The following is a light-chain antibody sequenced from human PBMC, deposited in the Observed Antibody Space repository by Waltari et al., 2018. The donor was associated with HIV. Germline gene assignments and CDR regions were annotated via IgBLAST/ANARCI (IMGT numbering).Light chain of an antibody. V-gene: IGKV3-11*01. CDR2: DAS. Sequence: EIVLTQSPAPLSFSPGERATLSCRASQSVSSYLAWYQQKPGQAPRLLIYDASNRATGIPGRFSGSGSGTDFTLTISSLEPEDFAVYYCQQRSNWPVTFGQGTKVEIK. CDR1: QSVSSY. J-gene: IGKJ1*01. CDR3: QQRSNWPVT.